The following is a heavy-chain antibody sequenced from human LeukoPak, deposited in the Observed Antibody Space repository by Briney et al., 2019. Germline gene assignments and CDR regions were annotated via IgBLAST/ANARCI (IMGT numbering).Heavy chain of an antibody. D-gene: IGHD3-22*01. V-gene: IGHV4-30-2*01. Sequence: PSETLSLTCAVSGGSISSGGYSWSWIRQPPGKGLEWIGYIYHSGSTYYNPSLKSRVTISVDRSKNQFSLKLSSVTAADTAVYYCARQEYDSSGYPWWGQGTLVTVSS. CDR2: IYHSGST. CDR1: GGSISSGGYS. CDR3: ARQEYDSSGYPW. J-gene: IGHJ4*02.